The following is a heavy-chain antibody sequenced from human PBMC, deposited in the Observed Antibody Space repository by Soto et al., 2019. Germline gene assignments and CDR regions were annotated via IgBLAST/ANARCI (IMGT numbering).Heavy chain of an antibody. Sequence: EVQLVESGGGLVQPGGSLRLSCTASGLNFAKYAMNWVRQAPGRGLEWVSGINWNSGTLDYADSVKGRFTISRDNARKSLYLQMHRLSADDTALYYCGKDGDYCDYYVGLGEAYDFWGRGTMVTVSS. CDR2: INWNSGTL. J-gene: IGHJ3*01. CDR3: GKDGDYCDYYVGLGEAYDF. D-gene: IGHD4-17*01. CDR1: GLNFAKYA. V-gene: IGHV3-9*01.